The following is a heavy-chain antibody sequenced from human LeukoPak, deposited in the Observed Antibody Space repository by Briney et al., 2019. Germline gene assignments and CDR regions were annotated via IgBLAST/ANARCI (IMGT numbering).Heavy chain of an antibody. J-gene: IGHJ4*02. V-gene: IGHV3-23*01. CDR1: GFSFSNYA. CDR3: AKRPSAYCTDGGCYFDY. D-gene: IGHD2-8*01. Sequence: GGSLRLSCAASGFSFSNYAMSWVRQAPGKELEWVSAISGSGANTYYADSVKGRFTISRDKTKDTLYLQMNTLRAEDTAVYYCAKRPSAYCTDGGCYFDYWGQGTLVTVSS. CDR2: ISGSGANT.